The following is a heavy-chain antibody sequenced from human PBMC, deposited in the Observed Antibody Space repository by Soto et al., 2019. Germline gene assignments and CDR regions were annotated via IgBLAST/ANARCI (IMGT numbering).Heavy chain of an antibody. J-gene: IGHJ4*02. Sequence: QVQLVQSGAEVKKPGASVKVSCKASGYTFTSCDINWVRQAAGHRLEWMGWMNPNSGNTGYAQKFHSRATMTRNTSINTANMELSSLRSEEKAGYYCARDGMITFGGGTDWGQGTLVTVSS. CDR3: ARDGMITFGGGTD. V-gene: IGHV1-8*01. CDR1: GYTFTSCD. D-gene: IGHD3-16*01. CDR2: MNPNSGNT.